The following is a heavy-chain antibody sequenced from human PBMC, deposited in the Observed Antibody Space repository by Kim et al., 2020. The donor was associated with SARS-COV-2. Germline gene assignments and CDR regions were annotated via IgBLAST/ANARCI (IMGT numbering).Heavy chain of an antibody. Sequence: AKGRFTISRDNSKNTLYPQMNNLRAEDTAVYYCAKERRKYCSGGSCHLEYWGQGTLVTVSS. D-gene: IGHD2-15*01. J-gene: IGHJ4*02. CDR3: AKERRKYCSGGSCHLEY. V-gene: IGHV3-33*06.